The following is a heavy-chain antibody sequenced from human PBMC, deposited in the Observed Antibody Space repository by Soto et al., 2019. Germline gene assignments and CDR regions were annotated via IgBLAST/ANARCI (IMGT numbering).Heavy chain of an antibody. V-gene: IGHV6-1*01. Sequence: QSQTLSLTCAISGDSVSSNSAAWNWIRQSPSRGLEWLGRTYYRSKWYNDYAVSVKSRITINPDTSKNQFSLQLNSVTPEDTAVYYCARDHWVAAAGWDWFDPWGQGTLVTVSS. CDR3: ARDHWVAAAGWDWFDP. D-gene: IGHD6-13*01. CDR2: TYYRSKWYN. CDR1: GDSVSSNSAA. J-gene: IGHJ5*02.